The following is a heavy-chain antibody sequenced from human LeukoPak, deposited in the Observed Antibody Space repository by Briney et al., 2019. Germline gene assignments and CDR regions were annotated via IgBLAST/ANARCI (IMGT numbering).Heavy chain of an antibody. J-gene: IGHJ4*02. CDR3: VKDWGDEAKCGADCLEY. D-gene: IGHD2-21*02. CDR2: ISGSGDNT. Sequence: PGGSLRLSCAASGFNFYIYATSWVRQAPGKGLEWVSSISGSGDNTYYADSVKGRYTISRDNSKNTLYLQMNTLRAEDTAVYYCVKDWGDEAKCGADCLEYWGQGTLVTVSS. V-gene: IGHV3-23*01. CDR1: GFNFYIYA.